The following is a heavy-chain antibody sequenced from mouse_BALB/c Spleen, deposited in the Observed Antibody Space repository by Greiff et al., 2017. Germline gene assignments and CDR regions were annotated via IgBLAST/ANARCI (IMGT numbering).Heavy chain of an antibody. CDR2: INPGSGGT. Sequence: QVQLQQSGAELVRPGTSVKVSCKASGYAFTNYLIEWVKQRPGQGLEWIGVINPGSGGTNYNEKFKGKATLTADKSSSTAYMQLSSLTSDDSAVYFCARGDGSSPRDYWGQGTSVTVSS. CDR3: ARGDGSSPRDY. D-gene: IGHD1-1*01. V-gene: IGHV1-54*01. CDR1: GYAFTNYL. J-gene: IGHJ4*01.